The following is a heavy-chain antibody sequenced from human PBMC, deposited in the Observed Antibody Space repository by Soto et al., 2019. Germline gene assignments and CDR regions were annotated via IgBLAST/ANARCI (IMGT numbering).Heavy chain of an antibody. CDR1: GFSLSNARMG. D-gene: IGHD1-20*01. V-gene: IGHV2-26*01. J-gene: IGHJ5*02. CDR3: ARIAASKYKWNLNWFDP. CDR2: IFSNDEK. Sequence: SGPTLVNPTETLTLTCTVSGFSLSNARMGVSWIRQPPGKALEWLAHIFSNDEKSYSTSLKSRLTISKDTSKSQVVLTMTNMDPVDTATYYCARIAASKYKWNLNWFDPWGQGTLVTVSS.